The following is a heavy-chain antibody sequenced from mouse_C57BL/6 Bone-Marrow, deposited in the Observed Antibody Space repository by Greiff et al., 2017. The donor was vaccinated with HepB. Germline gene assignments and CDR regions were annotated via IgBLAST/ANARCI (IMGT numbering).Heavy chain of an antibody. V-gene: IGHV5-2*01. CDR3: ARLAWCYAMDY. CDR2: INSDGGST. D-gene: IGHD6-1*01. Sequence: EVKLVESGGGLVQPGESLKLSCESNEYEFPSLAFSWVRKTPEKGLELVAAINSDGGSTYYPDTMERRFTISRDNTKKTLYLQMSSLRSEDTALYYCARLAWCYAMDYWGQGTSVTVSS. J-gene: IGHJ4*01. CDR1: EYEFPSLA.